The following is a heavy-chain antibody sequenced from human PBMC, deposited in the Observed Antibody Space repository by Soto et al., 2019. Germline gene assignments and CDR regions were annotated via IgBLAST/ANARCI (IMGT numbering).Heavy chain of an antibody. Sequence: QLQLQESGPGLVKPSETLSLTCTVSGGSISSSSYYWGWIRQPPGKGLEWIGSIYYSGSTYYNPSPTGRVTISVDTYKNPFALRLSSVTAADTAVYYCARLGGAVAPYYYGMDVWGQGTTVTVSS. J-gene: IGHJ6*02. CDR1: GGSISSSSYY. V-gene: IGHV4-39*01. CDR3: ARLGGAVAPYYYGMDV. D-gene: IGHD6-19*01. CDR2: IYYSGST.